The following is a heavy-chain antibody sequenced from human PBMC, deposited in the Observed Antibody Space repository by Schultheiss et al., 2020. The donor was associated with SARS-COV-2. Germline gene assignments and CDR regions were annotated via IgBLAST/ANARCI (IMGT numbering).Heavy chain of an antibody. V-gene: IGHV4-59*12. D-gene: IGHD2-8*02. J-gene: IGHJ5*02. CDR3: ARGCVSLDIILVVYAMADWFDP. Sequence: SETLSLTCTVSGGSISSYYWSWIRQPPGKGLEWIGYIYYSGSTNYNPSLKSRVTISVDTSKNQFSLKLSSVTAADTAVYYCARGCVSLDIILVVYAMADWFDPWGQGTLVTVSS. CDR2: IYYSGST. CDR1: GGSISSYY.